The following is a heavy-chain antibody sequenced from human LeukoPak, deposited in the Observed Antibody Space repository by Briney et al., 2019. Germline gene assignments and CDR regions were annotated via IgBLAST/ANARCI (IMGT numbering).Heavy chain of an antibody. V-gene: IGHV4-39*07. J-gene: IGHJ6*04. CDR1: GGSIRSSSYY. CDR3: ASREGHSSSGYYYYGMDV. Sequence: SETLSLTCTVSGGSIRSSSYYWGWIRQPPGKGLEWIGSIYYSGSTNYNPSLKSRVTISVDTSKNQFSLKLSSVTAADTDVYFCASREGHSSSGYYYYGMDVWGKGTTVTVSS. D-gene: IGHD6-13*01. CDR2: IYYSGST.